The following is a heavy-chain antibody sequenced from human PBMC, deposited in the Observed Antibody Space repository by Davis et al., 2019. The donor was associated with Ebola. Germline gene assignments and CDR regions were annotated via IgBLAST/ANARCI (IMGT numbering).Heavy chain of an antibody. D-gene: IGHD5-12*01. Sequence: GESLKISCVASGLTFRGYAMNWVRQAPGKGLEWVSSISSSSYFIYYADSLKGRFTISRDNAKNSLYLQMNSLRAEDTAVYYCARRRDSGYDRYFDYWGQGTLVTVSS. CDR1: GLTFRGYA. J-gene: IGHJ4*02. CDR2: ISSSSYFI. V-gene: IGHV3-21*01. CDR3: ARRRDSGYDRYFDY.